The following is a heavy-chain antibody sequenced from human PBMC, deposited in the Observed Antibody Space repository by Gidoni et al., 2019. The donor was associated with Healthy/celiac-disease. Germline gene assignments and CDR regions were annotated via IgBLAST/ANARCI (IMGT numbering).Heavy chain of an antibody. CDR3: ARVRGYSYGLRKYYFDY. V-gene: IGHV4-34*01. Sequence: QVQLQQWGAGLLKPSETLSLTCAVYGGSFSGYYWSWLRQPPGKGLAWIGEINHSGSTHYNPSLKSRVTISVDTSKNQFSLKLSSVTAADTAVYYCARVRGYSYGLRKYYFDYWGQGTLVTVSS. CDR2: INHSGST. J-gene: IGHJ4*02. D-gene: IGHD5-18*01. CDR1: GGSFSGYY.